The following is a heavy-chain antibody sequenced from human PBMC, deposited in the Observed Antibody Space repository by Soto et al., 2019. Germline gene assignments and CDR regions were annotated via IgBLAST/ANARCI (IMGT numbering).Heavy chain of an antibody. CDR3: AKGMHTNGLKEGLF. D-gene: IGHD2-8*01. Sequence: GGSLRLSCAASGFTFSSYPMGWVRQAPGKGLEWVSAVTGSGDSTYYTDSVKGRFTISRDNSKNTLYLQMNSLRAEDTAIYYCAKGMHTNGLKEGLFWGKETRFT. CDR2: VTGSGDST. J-gene: IGHJ4*02. CDR1: GFTFSSYP. V-gene: IGHV3-23*01.